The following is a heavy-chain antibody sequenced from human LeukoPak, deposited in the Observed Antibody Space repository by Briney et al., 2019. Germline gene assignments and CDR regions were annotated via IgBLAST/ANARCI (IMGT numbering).Heavy chain of an antibody. CDR2: IYYSGST. CDR3: ARRRPSSGWGYYFDY. V-gene: IGHV4-39*01. CDR1: GGSISSSSYY. D-gene: IGHD6-19*01. Sequence: PSETLSLTCIVSGGSISSSSYYWGWIRQPPGKGLEWIGSIYYSGSTYYNPSLKSRVTISVDTSKNQFSLKLSSVTAADTAVYYCARRRPSSGWGYYFDYWGQGTLVTVSS. J-gene: IGHJ4*02.